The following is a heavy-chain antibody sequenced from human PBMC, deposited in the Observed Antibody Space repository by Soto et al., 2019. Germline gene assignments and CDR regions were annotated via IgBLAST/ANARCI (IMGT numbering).Heavy chain of an antibody. CDR3: ARHGITGSYYDAFDI. CDR2: IKYSGTT. CDR1: GGSTSSGRCL. V-gene: IGHV4-39*01. J-gene: IGHJ3*02. D-gene: IGHD1-26*01. Sequence: SQARSLSCTVSGGSTSSGRCLGCWLRLPPGKGLEWIASIKYSGTTFYNPSLKSRVTLSVDTSKNQFALKLSSVTAAETAVYYCARHGITGSYYDAFDIWGQGTMVT.